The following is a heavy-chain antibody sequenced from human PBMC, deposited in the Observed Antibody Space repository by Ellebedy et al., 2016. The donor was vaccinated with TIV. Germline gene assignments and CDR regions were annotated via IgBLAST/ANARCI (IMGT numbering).Heavy chain of an antibody. Sequence: GESLKISCAASGFTFSTYSMSSVRQAPGKGLEWVSSISNSGSHIYYADSVKGRFTISRDNGKNSLFLQMTSLRVEDTAIYYCAGMLTPYGQPFDYWGQGTRVTVSS. CDR2: ISNSGSHI. CDR3: AGMLTPYGQPFDY. J-gene: IGHJ4*02. D-gene: IGHD3-9*01. V-gene: IGHV3-21*06. CDR1: GFTFSTYS.